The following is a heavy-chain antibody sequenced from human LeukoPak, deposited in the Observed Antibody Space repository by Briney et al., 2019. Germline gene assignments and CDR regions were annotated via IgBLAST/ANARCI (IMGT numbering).Heavy chain of an antibody. D-gene: IGHD2/OR15-2a*01. V-gene: IGHV6-1*01. CDR1: GDSVSSNSAT. CDR3: ARDKNRWFDP. Sequence: SQTLSLTCAISGDSVSSNSATWNWIRQSPSRGLEWLGRTYYRSKWSNDYAVSVKGRITVNPDTSENQFSLQLNSVTPEDTAVYYCARDKNRWFDPWGQGTLVTVSS. CDR2: TYYRSKWSN. J-gene: IGHJ5*02.